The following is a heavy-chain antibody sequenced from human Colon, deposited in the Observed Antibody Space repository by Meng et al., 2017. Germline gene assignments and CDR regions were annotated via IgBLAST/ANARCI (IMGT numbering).Heavy chain of an antibody. J-gene: IGHJ4*02. V-gene: IGHV3-23*01. CDR3: ARRRRDGYHSEIDS. CDR1: GLTFSSHA. CDR2: ISGSVGRT. Sequence: GGSLRLSCAASGLTFSSHAMNWVRQAPGRGLEWVSGISGSVGRTDYADSVKGRFTTSRDNSNNMLYLQMSSLRAEDTAIYYCARRRRDGYHSEIDSWGQGTLVTVSS. D-gene: IGHD5-24*01.